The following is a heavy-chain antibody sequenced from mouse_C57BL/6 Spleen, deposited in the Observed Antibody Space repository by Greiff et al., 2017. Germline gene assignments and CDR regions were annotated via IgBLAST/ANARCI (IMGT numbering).Heavy chain of an antibody. CDR1: GYAFTNYL. J-gene: IGHJ4*01. CDR2: INPGSGGT. D-gene: IGHD1-1*01. V-gene: IGHV1-54*01. Sequence: QVQLQQSGAELVRPGTSVKVSCKASGYAFTNYLIEWVKQRPGQGLEWIGVINPGSGGTNYNEKFKGKARLTADKSSSTAYMQLSSLTSEDSAVYCCARSGYYGSSVYYAMDYWGQGTSVTVSS. CDR3: ARSGYYGSSVYYAMDY.